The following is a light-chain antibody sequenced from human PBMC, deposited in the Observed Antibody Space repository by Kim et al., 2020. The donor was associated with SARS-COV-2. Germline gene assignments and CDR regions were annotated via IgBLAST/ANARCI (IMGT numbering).Light chain of an antibody. CDR1: KLGDQD. Sequence: SVSPGQTASVTCSGDKLGDQDACLYHQKPGPSPVLVIYQDSKRPSGIPERFSGSNSGNTATLTISGTQAMDEADYYCQSWDSSTAVFGGGTQLTVL. CDR3: QSWDSSTAV. CDR2: QDS. J-gene: IGLJ3*02. V-gene: IGLV3-1*01.